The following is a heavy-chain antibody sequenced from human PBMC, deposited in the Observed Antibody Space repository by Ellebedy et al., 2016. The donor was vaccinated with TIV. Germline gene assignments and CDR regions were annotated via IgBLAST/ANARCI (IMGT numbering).Heavy chain of an antibody. CDR3: AKSPRDDYGGNSGFDAFDI. V-gene: IGHV3-23*01. J-gene: IGHJ3*02. D-gene: IGHD4-23*01. CDR2: ISGSGGST. CDR1: GFTFSSYA. Sequence: GESLKISCAASGFTFSSYAMSWVRQAPGKGLEWVSAISGSGGSTYYADSVKGRFTISRDNSKYTLYLQMNSLRAEDTAVYYCAKSPRDDYGGNSGFDAFDIWGQGTMVTVSS.